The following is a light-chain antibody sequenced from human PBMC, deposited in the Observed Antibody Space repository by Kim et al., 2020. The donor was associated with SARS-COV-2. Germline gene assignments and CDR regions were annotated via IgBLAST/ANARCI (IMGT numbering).Light chain of an antibody. V-gene: IGLV3-21*01. CDR2: YDS. J-gene: IGLJ1*01. CDR3: YSAADNNGYV. Sequence: SYELTQPPSVSVAPGKTARITCGGNNIGSKSVHWYQQKPGQAPVLVIYYDSDRPSGIPERFSGSNSGNTATLTISRAQVEDEADYYCYSAADNNGYVFGTGTKVTVL. CDR1: NIGSKS.